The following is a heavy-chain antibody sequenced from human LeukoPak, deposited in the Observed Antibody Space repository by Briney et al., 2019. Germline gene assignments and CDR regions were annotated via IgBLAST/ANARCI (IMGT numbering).Heavy chain of an antibody. CDR3: ARDQEGFDY. Sequence: ASVKVSCKASGYIFISNYIHWVRQAPGQGLEWMGMIYPRDGSTSYAQRFQDRVTVTRDTSTSTVHMELSGLRSEDTAVYYCARDQEGFDYWGQGTQVTVSS. V-gene: IGHV1-46*01. CDR2: IYPRDGST. J-gene: IGHJ4*02. CDR1: GYIFISNY.